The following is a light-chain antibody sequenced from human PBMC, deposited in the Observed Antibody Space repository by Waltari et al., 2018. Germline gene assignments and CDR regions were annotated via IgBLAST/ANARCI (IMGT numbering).Light chain of an antibody. CDR2: DAS. V-gene: IGKV1-33*01. CDR1: QAISNY. Sequence: DIQMTQSPSSLSASVGDRVTITCQASQAISNYLNWFQQKPGRAPKLLIFDASTLESGVPSRFSGSGSGTHFTFTIYSLQPEDIATYYCQQYDHLPLTFGGGTKVEIK. CDR3: QQYDHLPLT. J-gene: IGKJ4*01.